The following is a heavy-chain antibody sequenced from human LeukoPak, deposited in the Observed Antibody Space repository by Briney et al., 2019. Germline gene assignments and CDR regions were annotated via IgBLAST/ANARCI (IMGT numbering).Heavy chain of an antibody. CDR3: ARGASAEYYYMDV. CDR1: GGTFSSYA. J-gene: IGHJ6*03. Sequence: SVKVSCKASGGTFSSYAISWVRQAPGQGLEWMGGIIPIFGTANYAQKFQGRVTITADKSTSTAYMELSSLRSDDTAVYYCARGASAEYYYMDVWGKGTTVTVSS. CDR2: IIPIFGTA. V-gene: IGHV1-69*06.